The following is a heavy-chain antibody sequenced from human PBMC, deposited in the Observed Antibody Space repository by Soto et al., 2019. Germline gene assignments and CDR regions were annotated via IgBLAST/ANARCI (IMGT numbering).Heavy chain of an antibody. CDR2: ISGSGGST. D-gene: IGHD6-19*01. CDR3: AKSSSSGWYGWFDP. J-gene: IGHJ5*02. V-gene: IGHV3-23*01. Sequence: EVQLLESGGGLVQPGGSLRLSCAASGFTFSSYAMSWVRQAPGKGLEWVSAISGSGGSTYYADSVKGRFTISRDNSKNTLYLQMNSLRAEDTAVYDCAKSSSSGWYGWFDPWGQGTLVTVS. CDR1: GFTFSSYA.